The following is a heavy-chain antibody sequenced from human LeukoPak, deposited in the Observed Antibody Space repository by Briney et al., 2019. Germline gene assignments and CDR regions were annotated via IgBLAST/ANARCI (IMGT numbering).Heavy chain of an antibody. D-gene: IGHD3-3*01. J-gene: IGHJ6*03. Sequence: PGGSLRLSCAASGFTFSSYAMHWVRQAPGKGLEYVSAISSNGGSTYYANSVKGRFTISRDNSKNTLYLQMGSLRAEDMAVYYCARDRYYDFWCGYPLPVDYYYYYMDVWGKGTTVTVSS. CDR3: ARDRYYDFWCGYPLPVDYYYYYMDV. V-gene: IGHV3-64*01. CDR2: ISSNGGST. CDR1: GFTFSSYA.